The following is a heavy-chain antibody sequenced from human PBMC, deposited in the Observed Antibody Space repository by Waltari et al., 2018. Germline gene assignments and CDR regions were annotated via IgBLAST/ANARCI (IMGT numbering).Heavy chain of an antibody. D-gene: IGHD1-1*01. CDR3: ARDGQNGIWNDGGSDY. CDR1: GGTFSSYA. CDR2: IIPIFGTA. J-gene: IGHJ4*02. V-gene: IGHV1-69*06. Sequence: VKVSCKASGGTFSSYAISWVRQTPGQGLEWMGRIIPIFGTANYAQKFQGRVTITADKSTSTAYMELSSLRSEDTAVYYCARDGQNGIWNDGGSDYWGQGTLVTVSS.